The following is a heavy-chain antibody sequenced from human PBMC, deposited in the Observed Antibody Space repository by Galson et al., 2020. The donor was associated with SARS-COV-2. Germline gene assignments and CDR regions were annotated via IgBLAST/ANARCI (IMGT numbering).Heavy chain of an antibody. D-gene: IGHD2-2*01. CDR3: AKGMAYCNSTSCFSRSYYGMDV. CDR2: INGDGSNT. J-gene: IGHJ6*02. Sequence: GGSLSLSCAAPGFPFSSYWIHWVRQAPAKGLVWVSNINGDGSNTFFADAVKGRFTISRDNAMNTVYLQMNTLGVEDTAQYYCAKGMAYCNSTSCFSRSYYGMDVWGQGTTVTGSS. V-gene: IGHV3-74*01. CDR1: GFPFSSYW.